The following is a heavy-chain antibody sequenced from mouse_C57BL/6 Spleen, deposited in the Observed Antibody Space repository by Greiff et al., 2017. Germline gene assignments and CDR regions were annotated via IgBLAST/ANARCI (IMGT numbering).Heavy chain of an antibody. Sequence: EVQLVESGGGLVKPGGSLKLSCAASGFTFSDYGMHWVRQAPEKGLEWVAYISSGSSTIYYADTVKGRFTISRDNAKNTLFLQMTSLRSEDTAMYYCARPAAQDPYAMDYWGQGTSVTVSS. CDR1: GFTFSDYG. CDR3: ARPAAQDPYAMDY. D-gene: IGHD3-2*02. V-gene: IGHV5-17*01. CDR2: ISSGSSTI. J-gene: IGHJ4*01.